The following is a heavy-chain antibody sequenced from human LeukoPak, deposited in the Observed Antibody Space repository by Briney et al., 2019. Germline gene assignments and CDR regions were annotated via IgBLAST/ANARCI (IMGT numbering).Heavy chain of an antibody. D-gene: IGHD1-26*01. J-gene: IGHJ4*02. CDR2: MNPNSVAT. Sequence: GASVKVSCKASGYTFTGYYLHWVRQAPGQGLEWMGWMNPNSVATNYARKFQGRVTVTRDTSISTAFMELNRLTSDDTAVYYCAREGAGGSWAGYWGQGTLVTVSS. CDR3: AREGAGGSWAGY. V-gene: IGHV1-2*02. CDR1: GYTFTGYY.